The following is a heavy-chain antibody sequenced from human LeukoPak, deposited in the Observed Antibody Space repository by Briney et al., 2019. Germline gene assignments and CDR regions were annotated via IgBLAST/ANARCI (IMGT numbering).Heavy chain of an antibody. CDR2: IIPILGIA. V-gene: IGHV1-69*04. D-gene: IGHD3-10*01. CDR1: GGTFSSYA. Sequence: ASVKVSCKASGGTFSSYAISWVRQAPGQGLEWMGRIIPILGIANYAQKFQGRVTITADKSTSTAYMELSSLRSEDTAVYYCAREGGSGRELYFDFWGQGTLVTVSS. J-gene: IGHJ4*02. CDR3: AREGGSGRELYFDF.